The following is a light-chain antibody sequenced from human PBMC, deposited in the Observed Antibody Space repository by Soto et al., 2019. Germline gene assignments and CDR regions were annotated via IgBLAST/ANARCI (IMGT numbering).Light chain of an antibody. CDR1: QTVGNN. V-gene: IGKV3-15*01. Sequence: EIVMTQSPATLSVSPGERATLSCRASQTVGNNVAWYQHKPGQAPGLLVYGASTRATGVPARFSGSGSGTEFTLTISSLQSEDSAVYYCQHRSNWPAFGGGTKVEIK. J-gene: IGKJ4*01. CDR2: GAS. CDR3: QHRSNWPA.